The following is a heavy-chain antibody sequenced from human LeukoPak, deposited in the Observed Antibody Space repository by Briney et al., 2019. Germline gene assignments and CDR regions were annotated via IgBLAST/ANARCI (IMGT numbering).Heavy chain of an antibody. CDR3: AREVAARRYFDY. Sequence: GGSLRLSCAASGFSFNNYAMGWVRRAPGKGLVWVSRINSDGSSTSYADSVKGRFTISRDNAKNTLYLQMNSLRAEDTAVYYCAREVAARRYFDYWGQGTLVTVSS. D-gene: IGHD6-6*01. CDR2: INSDGSST. V-gene: IGHV3-74*01. CDR1: GFSFNNYA. J-gene: IGHJ4*02.